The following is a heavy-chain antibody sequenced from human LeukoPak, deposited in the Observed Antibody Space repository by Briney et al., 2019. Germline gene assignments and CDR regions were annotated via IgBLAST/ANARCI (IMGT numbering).Heavy chain of an antibody. CDR1: GFTFSSYG. Sequence: GGSLRLSCAASGFTFSSYGMHWVRQAPGKGLEWVAVISYDGSNKYYADSVKGRFTISRDNSKNTLYLQMNSLRAEDTAVYYCARPSSKKGYSGWPDYWGQGTLVTVSS. CDR2: ISYDGSNK. J-gene: IGHJ4*02. D-gene: IGHD5-12*01. V-gene: IGHV3-30*19. CDR3: ARPSSKKGYSGWPDY.